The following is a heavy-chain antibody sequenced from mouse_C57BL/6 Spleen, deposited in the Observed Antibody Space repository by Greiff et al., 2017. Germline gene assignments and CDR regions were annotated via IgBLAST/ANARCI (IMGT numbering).Heavy chain of an antibody. V-gene: IGHV14-4*01. D-gene: IGHD3-1*01. CDR1: GFNIKDDY. CDR3: TTHRAYYAMDY. J-gene: IGHJ4*01. CDR2: IDPENGDT. Sequence: VQLQQSGAELVRPGASVKLSCTASGFNIKDDYMHWVKQRPEQGLEWIGWIDPENGDTEYASKFQGKATITADTSSNTAYRQLSSLTSEDTAVYYCTTHRAYYAMDYWGQGTSVTVSS.